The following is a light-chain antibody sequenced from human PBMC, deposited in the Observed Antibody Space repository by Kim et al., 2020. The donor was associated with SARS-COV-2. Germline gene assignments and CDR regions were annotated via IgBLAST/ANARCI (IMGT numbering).Light chain of an antibody. Sequence: ATVGDKVTITCRASQDIVSYLAWYQQKPGKAPNLLIYKASSLENGVPSRFSGSGSGTGFTLTISRLQPDDFATYYCQHYRRFPFTFGQGTKLEI. CDR1: QDIVSY. CDR3: QHYRRFPFT. CDR2: KAS. V-gene: IGKV1-5*03. J-gene: IGKJ2*01.